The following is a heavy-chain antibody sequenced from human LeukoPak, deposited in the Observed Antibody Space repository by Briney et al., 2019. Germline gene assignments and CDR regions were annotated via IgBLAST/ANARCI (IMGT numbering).Heavy chain of an antibody. CDR3: ARGNYYDSSSPPDY. CDR2: ISSNGGST. CDR1: GFTFSGYA. Sequence: PGGSLRLSCAASGFTFSGYAMHWVRQAPGKGLEYVSAISSNGGSTYYANSVKGRFTISRDNSKNTLYLQMGSLRAEDMAVYYCARGNYYDSSSPPDYWGQGTLVTVSS. V-gene: IGHV3-64*01. D-gene: IGHD3-22*01. J-gene: IGHJ4*02.